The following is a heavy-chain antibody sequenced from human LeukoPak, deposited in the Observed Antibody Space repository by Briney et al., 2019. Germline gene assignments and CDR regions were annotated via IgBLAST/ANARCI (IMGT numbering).Heavy chain of an antibody. V-gene: IGHV3-30*02. CDR3: AKSGLGYCSSTSCYLLGY. CDR2: IRYDGSKK. D-gene: IGHD2-2*01. Sequence: GGSLRLSCAASGFTFSSYGMHWVRQAPGKGLGWVAFIRYDGSKKYYADSVKGRFTIFRGNPKKTLYLQIKSLKDEKPAVYYCAKSGLGYCSSTSCYLLGYWGHGTLVTVSP. J-gene: IGHJ4*01. CDR1: GFTFSSYG.